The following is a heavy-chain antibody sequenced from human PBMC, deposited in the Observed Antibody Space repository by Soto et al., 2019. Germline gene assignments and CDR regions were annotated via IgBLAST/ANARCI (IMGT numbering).Heavy chain of an antibody. CDR2: TYYSGST. V-gene: IGHV4-31*03. J-gene: IGHJ4*02. D-gene: IGHD6-13*01. CDR3: ARGGIAAAAPPDY. CDR1: GGSISSGGYY. Sequence: QVQLQESGPGLVKPSQTLSLTCTVSGGSISSGGYYWSWIRQHPGRGLEWIGYTYYSGSTYYNPSLKSRVTISVHTSKNQFSLKLSYLAAADTAVYYCARGGIAAAAPPDYWGQGTLVTVSS.